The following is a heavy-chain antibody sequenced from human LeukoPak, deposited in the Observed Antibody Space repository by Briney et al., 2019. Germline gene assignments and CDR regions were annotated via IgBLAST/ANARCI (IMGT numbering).Heavy chain of an antibody. V-gene: IGHV4-38-2*02. CDR1: GYSISSDYY. CDR2: IYHNGFT. Sequence: SETLSLTCTVSGYSISSDYYWGWIRQPPGKGLEWIENIYHNGFTYYIPSLKSRVTISVDTSKNQFSLKLSSVTAADTAVYYCARVDDFWSGHGAFDIWGQGTMVTVSS. D-gene: IGHD3-3*01. CDR3: ARVDDFWSGHGAFDI. J-gene: IGHJ3*02.